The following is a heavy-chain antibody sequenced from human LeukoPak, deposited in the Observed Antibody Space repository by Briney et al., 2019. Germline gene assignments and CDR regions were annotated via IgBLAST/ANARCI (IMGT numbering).Heavy chain of an antibody. CDR1: GFTFSSYG. CDR3: AKGIGYSYGWRDAFDI. D-gene: IGHD5-18*01. V-gene: IGHV3-30*02. CDR2: IRYDGSNK. Sequence: GGSLRLSCAASGFTFSSYGMHWVRQAPGKGLEWVAFIRYDGSNKYYADSVKGRFTISRDNSKNTLYLQMNSLRAEDTAVYYCAKGIGYSYGWRDAFDIWGQGTMVTVSS. J-gene: IGHJ3*02.